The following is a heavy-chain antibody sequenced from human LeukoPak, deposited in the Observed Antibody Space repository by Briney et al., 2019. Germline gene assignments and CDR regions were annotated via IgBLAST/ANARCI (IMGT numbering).Heavy chain of an antibody. Sequence: SETLSLTCTVSGGTMSRYYWSWIRQPPGKRLEWIGFVHYNGSTSYNPSLKSRVTISIDTSKNQFSLKLDSVTAADTAVYYCARHVYISGGPWFDPWGQGTLVTASS. J-gene: IGHJ5*02. D-gene: IGHD6-19*01. CDR1: GGTMSRYY. CDR3: ARHVYISGGPWFDP. CDR2: VHYNGST. V-gene: IGHV4-59*08.